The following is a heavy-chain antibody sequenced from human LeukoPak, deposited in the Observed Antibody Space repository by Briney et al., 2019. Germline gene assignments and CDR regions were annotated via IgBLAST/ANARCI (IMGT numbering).Heavy chain of an antibody. CDR3: ARLYYDFWSGYNWFDP. CDR2: ISDSGVST. V-gene: IGHV3-23*01. J-gene: IGHJ5*02. Sequence: GGSLRLSCAASGFTFTSYAMSWVRQAPGKGLEWVSVISDSGVSTDYADSVKGRFTISRDNAKNSLYLQMNSLRAEDTAVYYCARLYYDFWSGYNWFDPWGQGTLVTVSS. CDR1: GFTFTSYA. D-gene: IGHD3-3*01.